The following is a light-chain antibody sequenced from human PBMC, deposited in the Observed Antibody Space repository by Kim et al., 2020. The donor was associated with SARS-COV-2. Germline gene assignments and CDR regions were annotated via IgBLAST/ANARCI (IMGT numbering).Light chain of an antibody. V-gene: IGLV1-40*01. CDR2: GNN. CDR1: SSNSGARYD. Sequence: QRVTISCTGGSSNSGARYDVHWYKQLPGRAPKVLIYGNNNRPSGVPDRFSGSKSGTSASLAITGLQAEDEADYYCQSYDSSLSGYVFGSGTKVTVL. J-gene: IGLJ1*01. CDR3: QSYDSSLSGYV.